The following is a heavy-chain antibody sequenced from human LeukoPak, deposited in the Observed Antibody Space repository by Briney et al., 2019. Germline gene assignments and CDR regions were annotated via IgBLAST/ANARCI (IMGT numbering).Heavy chain of an antibody. CDR1: GGSISSSNW. D-gene: IGHD5-24*01. CDR3: ARGDNYVFDV. V-gene: IGHV4-4*02. J-gene: IGHJ2*01. CDR2: ISHDGST. Sequence: SETLSLTCVVSGGSISSSNWWSWVHQPPEKGLEWIGEISHDGSTNYNPSLKSRVTISVDKSNNHFSLKLTSVTAADTAMYYCARGDNYVFDVWGRGTLVSVSS.